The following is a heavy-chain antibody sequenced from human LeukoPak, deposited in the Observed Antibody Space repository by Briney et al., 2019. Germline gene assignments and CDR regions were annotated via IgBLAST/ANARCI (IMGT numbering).Heavy chain of an antibody. D-gene: IGHD3-9*01. CDR1: GGSISSYY. CDR2: IYYSGST. Sequence: PSETLSLTRTVSGGSISSYYWSWIRQPPGKGLEWIGYIYYSGSTNYNPSLKSRVTISVDTSKNQFSLKLSSVTAADTAVYYCARGTRYFDGDLYHFDYWGQGTLVTVSS. CDR3: ARGTRYFDGDLYHFDY. J-gene: IGHJ4*02. V-gene: IGHV4-59*01.